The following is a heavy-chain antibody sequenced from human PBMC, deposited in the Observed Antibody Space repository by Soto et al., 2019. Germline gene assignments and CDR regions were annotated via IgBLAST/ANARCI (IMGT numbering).Heavy chain of an antibody. D-gene: IGHD3-10*01. Sequence: QVQLQESGPGLVKPSQTLSLTCTVSGGSISSDYSYWTWIRQPPGRALEWIGYISYSGTTYYNPSLKRRVIISVDTSKNQFSLKVTSVTAADTAVYYCARERTGSLSSGNYFFDSWGQGTLVTVSS. V-gene: IGHV4-30-4*01. CDR1: GGSISSDYSY. CDR3: ARERTGSLSSGNYFFDS. J-gene: IGHJ4*02. CDR2: ISYSGTT.